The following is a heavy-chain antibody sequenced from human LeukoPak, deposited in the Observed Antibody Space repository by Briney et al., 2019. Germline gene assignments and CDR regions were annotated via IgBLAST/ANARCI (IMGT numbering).Heavy chain of an antibody. Sequence: QPGGSLRLSCAASGFTFSSYSMNWVRQAPGKGLEWVSYISTSSSTIYYADSVKGRFTISRDNAKNSLYLQMNSLRAEDTAVYYCARGYWTRDYGMDVWGQGTTVTVSS. J-gene: IGHJ6*02. V-gene: IGHV3-48*01. D-gene: IGHD1-1*01. CDR3: ARGYWTRDYGMDV. CDR1: GFTFSSYS. CDR2: ISTSSSTI.